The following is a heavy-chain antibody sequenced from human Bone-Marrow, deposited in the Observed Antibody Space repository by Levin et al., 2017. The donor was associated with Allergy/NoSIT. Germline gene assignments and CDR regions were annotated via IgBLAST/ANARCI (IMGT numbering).Heavy chain of an antibody. CDR3: TRPAVRGRYFDL. J-gene: IGHJ2*01. Sequence: GGSLRLSCAASGFTFSGSAMHWVRQASGKGLEWVGRIISKANSYATAYAASVKGRFTISRDDSKNTAYLQMNSLKTEDTAVYYCTRPAVRGRYFDLWGRGTLVTVSS. CDR1: GFTFSGSA. CDR2: IISKANSYAT. D-gene: IGHD3-10*01. V-gene: IGHV3-73*01.